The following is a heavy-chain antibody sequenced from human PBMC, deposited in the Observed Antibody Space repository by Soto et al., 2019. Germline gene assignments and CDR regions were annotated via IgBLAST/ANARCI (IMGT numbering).Heavy chain of an antibody. J-gene: IGHJ4*02. CDR2: IYYSGST. CDR3: ARGRYYYDSSGYYYFDY. Sequence: PSETLSLTCTVSGGSISSGDYYWSWIRQPPGKGLEWIGYIYYSGSTYYNPSLKSRVTISVDTSKNQFSLKLSSVTAADTAVYYCARGRYYYDSSGYYYFDYWGQGTLVTVSS. CDR1: GGSISSGDYY. V-gene: IGHV4-30-4*01. D-gene: IGHD3-22*01.